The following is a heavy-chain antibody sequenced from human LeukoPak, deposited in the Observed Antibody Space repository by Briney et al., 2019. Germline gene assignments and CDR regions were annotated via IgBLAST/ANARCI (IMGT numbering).Heavy chain of an antibody. CDR1: GFTFSSYW. J-gene: IGHJ3*02. D-gene: IGHD3-9*01. CDR3: ARASYDILTAYYNGAFDI. CDR2: IKQDGSEK. V-gene: IGHV3-7*01. Sequence: GGSLRLSCAASGFTFSSYWMSWVRQAPGKGLEWVANIKQDGSEKYYVDSVKGRFTISRDNAKNSLYLQMNSLRAEDTAVYYCARASYDILTAYYNGAFDIWGQGTMVTVSS.